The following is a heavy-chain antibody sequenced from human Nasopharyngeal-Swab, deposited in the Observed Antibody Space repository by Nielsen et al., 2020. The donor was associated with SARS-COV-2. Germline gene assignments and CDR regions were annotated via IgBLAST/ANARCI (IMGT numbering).Heavy chain of an antibody. CDR3: AKAPRVNDPVDY. V-gene: IGHV3-64*04. D-gene: IGHD2-21*01. J-gene: IGHJ4*02. Sequence: GESLKISCSASGFVFSSYAMHWVRQAPGRGLEYVSGLSSDGGSTFYADSVKGRFTISKDNSKNTLYLQMNSLRAEDTAAYYCAKAPRVNDPVDYWGQGTLVTVSS. CDR2: LSSDGGST. CDR1: GFVFSSYA.